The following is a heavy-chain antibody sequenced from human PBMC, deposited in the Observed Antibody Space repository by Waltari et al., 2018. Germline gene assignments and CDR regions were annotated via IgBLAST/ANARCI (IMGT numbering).Heavy chain of an antibody. Sequence: QVQLVQSGAEVKKPGASVTGSCKASGYTFSGSYIHWVRPAPGQGLEWMGRIDPNSGGTDYARKFAGRVSMTRDTSISTAYVELSSLRSDDTAVYYCAAKGVVLPATYDYWGQGTLVTVSS. CDR1: GYTFSGSY. J-gene: IGHJ4*02. CDR3: AAKGVVLPATYDY. CDR2: IDPNSGGT. V-gene: IGHV1-2*06. D-gene: IGHD2-15*01.